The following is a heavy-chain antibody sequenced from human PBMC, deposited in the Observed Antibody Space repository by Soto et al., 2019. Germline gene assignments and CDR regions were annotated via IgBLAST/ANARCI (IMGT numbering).Heavy chain of an antibody. Sequence: PGGSLRLSCAASGFTFSDYYMSWIRQAPGKGLEWVSYISSSGSTIYYADSVKGRFTISRGNAKNSLYLQMNSLRAEDTAVYYCATYQAYSSGWYGAGNYWGQGTLVTVSS. D-gene: IGHD6-19*01. CDR3: ATYQAYSSGWYGAGNY. J-gene: IGHJ4*02. CDR1: GFTFSDYY. V-gene: IGHV3-11*01. CDR2: ISSSGSTI.